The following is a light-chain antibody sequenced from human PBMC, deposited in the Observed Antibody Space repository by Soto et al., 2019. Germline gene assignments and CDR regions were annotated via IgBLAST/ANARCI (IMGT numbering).Light chain of an antibody. CDR2: DVT. J-gene: IGLJ2*01. CDR3: SSSTSNSHVV. Sequence: QSVLTQPASVSGSPGQSITISCTGTSSDVGGYNSVSWYQQHPDKAPKLIIYDVTKRPSRVSIRLSGSKSGNTASLTISGLQAEDEADYYCSSSTSNSHVVFGGGTKVTVL. CDR1: SSDVGGYNS. V-gene: IGLV2-14*01.